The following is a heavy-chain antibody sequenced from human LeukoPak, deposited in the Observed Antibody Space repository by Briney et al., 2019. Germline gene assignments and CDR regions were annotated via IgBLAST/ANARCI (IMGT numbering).Heavy chain of an antibody. CDR1: GGSISTYN. J-gene: IGHJ4*02. CDR2: IYNSGST. Sequence: SETLSLTCSVSGGSISTYNWSWIRQTPGKGLEQIGYIYNSGSTNYNPSLEGRVTMSIDTSKNQFSLKLSSVTAADTAVYYCTRGGYYEPIDSWGQGTLVTVSS. CDR3: TRGGYYEPIDS. D-gene: IGHD3-22*01. V-gene: IGHV4-59*01.